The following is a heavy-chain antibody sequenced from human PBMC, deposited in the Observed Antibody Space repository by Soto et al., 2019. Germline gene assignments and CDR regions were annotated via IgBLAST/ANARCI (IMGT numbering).Heavy chain of an antibody. Sequence: PGGSLRLSCAASGFTFSSYSMNWVRQAPGKGLEWVSYISSSSSTIYYADSVKGRFTISRDNAKNSLYLQMNSLRDGDTAVYYCARDGNYDSSGYYPWYFDYWGQGTLVTVSS. CDR2: ISSSSSTI. V-gene: IGHV3-48*02. J-gene: IGHJ4*02. CDR3: ARDGNYDSSGYYPWYFDY. CDR1: GFTFSSYS. D-gene: IGHD3-22*01.